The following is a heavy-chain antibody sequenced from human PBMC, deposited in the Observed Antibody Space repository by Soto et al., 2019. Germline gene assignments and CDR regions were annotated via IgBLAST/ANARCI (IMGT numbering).Heavy chain of an antibody. J-gene: IGHJ4*02. CDR1: GFTVSSNY. Sequence: GGSLRLSCAVSGFTVSSNYMSWVRQAPGKGLEWVSLIYSGGSTYYADSVKGRFTISKDNSKNTLYLQMNSLRAEDTAVYYCATFIVGATMWGQGTLVTVSS. D-gene: IGHD1-26*01. V-gene: IGHV3-53*01. CDR3: ATFIVGATM. CDR2: IYSGGST.